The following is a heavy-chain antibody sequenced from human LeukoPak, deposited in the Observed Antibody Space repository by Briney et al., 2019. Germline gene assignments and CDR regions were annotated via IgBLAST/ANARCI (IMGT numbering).Heavy chain of an antibody. CDR3: ARDLPQWLAHSGFDY. CDR2: ISSSSSYI. D-gene: IGHD6-19*01. CDR1: GFTFSSYS. V-gene: IGHV3-21*01. Sequence: GGSLRLSCAASGFTFSSYSMNWVRQAPGKGLEWVSSISSSSSYIYYADSLKGRFTISRDNAKNSLYLQMNSLRAEDTAVYYCARDLPQWLAHSGFDYWGQGTLVTVSS. J-gene: IGHJ4*02.